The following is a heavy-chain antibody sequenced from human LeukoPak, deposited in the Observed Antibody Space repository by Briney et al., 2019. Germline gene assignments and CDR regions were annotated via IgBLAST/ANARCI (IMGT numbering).Heavy chain of an antibody. CDR2: ISAYNGNT. D-gene: IGHD3-3*01. J-gene: IGHJ4*02. CDR3: ARVVLRFFEWGGSPLDY. CDR1: GYTFTSYG. Sequence: ASVKVSCKASGYTFTSYGISWVRQAPGQGLEWMGWISAYNGNTNYAQKLQGRVTMTTDTSTSTAYMELRSLRSDDTAVYYCARVVLRFFEWGGSPLDYWGQGTLVTVSS. V-gene: IGHV1-18*01.